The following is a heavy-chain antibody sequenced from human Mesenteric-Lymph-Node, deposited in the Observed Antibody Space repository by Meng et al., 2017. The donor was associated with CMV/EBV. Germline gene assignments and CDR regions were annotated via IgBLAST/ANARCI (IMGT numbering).Heavy chain of an antibody. V-gene: IGHV3-23*01. CDR1: FTFSSYA. CDR3: AKDRGYSGYPEAAFDI. J-gene: IGHJ3*02. Sequence: FTFSSYAMSSVRQAPGKGLEWVSAISGAGGNTYYADSLKGRFTISRENSKNTLYLQMISLRAEDTAVYYCAKDRGYSGYPEAAFDIWGQGTMVTVSS. D-gene: IGHD5-12*01. CDR2: ISGAGGNT.